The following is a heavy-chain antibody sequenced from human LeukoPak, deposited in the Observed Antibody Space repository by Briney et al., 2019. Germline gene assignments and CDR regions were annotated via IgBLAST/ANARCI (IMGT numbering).Heavy chain of an antibody. D-gene: IGHD3-10*01. CDR3: ARLSGSGSYYGRY. V-gene: IGHV4-34*01. CDR2: INHSGST. J-gene: IGHJ4*02. Sequence: SETLSLTCAVYGGSFSGYYWSWIRQPPGKGLEWIGEINHSGSTNYNPSLKSRVTISADTSKNQFSLKLSSVTAADTAVYYCARLSGSGSYYGRYWGQGTLVTVSS. CDR1: GGSFSGYY.